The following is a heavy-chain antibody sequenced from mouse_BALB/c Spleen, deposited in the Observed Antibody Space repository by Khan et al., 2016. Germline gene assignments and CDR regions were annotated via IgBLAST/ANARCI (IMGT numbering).Heavy chain of an antibody. CDR1: GYTFTSYW. CDR3: ARYYGSSYYFDY. D-gene: IGHD1-1*01. V-gene: IGHV1S41*01. J-gene: IGHJ2*01. Sequence: DLVKPGASVKLSCKASGYTFTSYWINWIKQRPGQGLAWIGRIAPGSGSTYYNEMFKGKATLTVDTSSSTAYIQLSSLSSEYSAVYFCARYYGSSYYFDYWGQGTTLTVSS. CDR2: IAPGSGST.